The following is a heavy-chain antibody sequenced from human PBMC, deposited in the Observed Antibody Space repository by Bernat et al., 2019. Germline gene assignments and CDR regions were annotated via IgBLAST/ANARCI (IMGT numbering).Heavy chain of an antibody. CDR1: GGSISSGGYY. Sequence: QVQLQESGPGLVKSSQTLSLTCTVSGGSISSGGYYWSWIRQHPGKGLEWIGYIYYSGSTYYNPSLKSRVTISVDTSKNQFSLKLSSVTAADTAVYYCARDPGYCSGGSCYWFDPWGQGTLVTVSS. CDR2: IYYSGST. CDR3: ARDPGYCSGGSCYWFDP. J-gene: IGHJ5*02. V-gene: IGHV4-31*03. D-gene: IGHD2-15*01.